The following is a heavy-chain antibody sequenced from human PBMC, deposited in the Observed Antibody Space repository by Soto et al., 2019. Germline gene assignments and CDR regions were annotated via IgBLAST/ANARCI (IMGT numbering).Heavy chain of an antibody. CDR3: AKGIYYGLGSYFHDAFHI. CDR1: GGSISSGGYY. CDR2: MYYTGST. V-gene: IGHV4-31*03. Sequence: TLSLTCTVSGGSISSGGYYWSWIRQHPGKGLEWIGYMYYTGSTYYNPSLRGRVTMSVDTSNNQFSLYLSSVTAADTAVYYCAKGIYYGLGSYFHDAFHIWGPGTLVTVSS. D-gene: IGHD3-10*01. J-gene: IGHJ3*02.